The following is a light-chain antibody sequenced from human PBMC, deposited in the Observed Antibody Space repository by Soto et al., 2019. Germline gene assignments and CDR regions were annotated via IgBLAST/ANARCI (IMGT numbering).Light chain of an antibody. CDR1: QGITSW. CDR3: QQTSSLPLT. CDR2: AAS. Sequence: DIQMTQSPSSVSASVGDRVTITCRASQGITSWLAWYQQKPGRAPKLLIYAASSLQSGVPSRFSGSGSGREFTLTISSLQPEDFATYFCQQTSSLPLTFGGWTKVEIK. V-gene: IGKV1-12*01. J-gene: IGKJ4*01.